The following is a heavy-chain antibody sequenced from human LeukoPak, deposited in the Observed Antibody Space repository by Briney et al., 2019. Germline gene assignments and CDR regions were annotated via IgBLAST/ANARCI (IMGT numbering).Heavy chain of an antibody. J-gene: IGHJ4*02. CDR3: AGGRTDIVVVPATLRNYYFDY. D-gene: IGHD2-2*01. CDR1: GYTFTSYD. V-gene: IGHV1-69*06. Sequence: SVKVSCKASGYTFTSYDISWVRQAPGQGLEWMGGIMPMFGKTNYAQKFQGRVTTTADKATSTAYMELSSLRSEDTAVYYCAGGRTDIVVVPATLRNYYFDYWGQGTLVTVSS. CDR2: IMPMFGKT.